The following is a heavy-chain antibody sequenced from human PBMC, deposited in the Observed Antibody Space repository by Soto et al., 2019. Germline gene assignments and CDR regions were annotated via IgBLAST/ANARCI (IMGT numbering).Heavy chain of an antibody. J-gene: IGHJ6*02. CDR2: IYYSGST. CDR1: GCSISSGGYY. V-gene: IGHV4-31*03. CDR3: ARGVGVPAAIGMDV. D-gene: IGHD2-2*01. Sequence: TLSITCPVSGCSISSGGYYWSWIRQHPGKGLEWIGYIYYSGSTYYNPSLKSRVTISVDTSKNQFSLKLSSVTAADTAVYYCARGVGVPAAIGMDVWGQGTTVTVSS.